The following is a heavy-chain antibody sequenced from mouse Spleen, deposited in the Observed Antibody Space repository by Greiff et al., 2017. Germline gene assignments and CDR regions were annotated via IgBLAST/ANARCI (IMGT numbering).Heavy chain of an antibody. D-gene: IGHD1-1*01. CDR2: ITSGDIYT. V-gene: IGHV5-9-3*01. CDR1: GFTFSNYA. Sequence: EVKLVESGGGLVKPGGSLKLSCAASGFTFSNYAMSWVRQTPEKRLEWVATITSGDIYTYYPDSVKGRFTISRDNAKNTLYLQMSSLRSEDTAIYYCARPFYYGSTYWCFDFWGAGTTVTVSS. J-gene: IGHJ1*01. CDR3: ARPFYYGSTYWCFDF.